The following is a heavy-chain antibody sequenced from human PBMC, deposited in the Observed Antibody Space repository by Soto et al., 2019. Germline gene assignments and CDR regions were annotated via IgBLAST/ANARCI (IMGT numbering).Heavy chain of an antibody. Sequence: PGVSLRLSCAASGFTFSSYWMHWVRQAPGTGLVWVSRINSDGSSTSYADSVKGRFTISRDNAKNTLYLQMNSLRAEDTAVYYCARAQLDPMIVVASGAFDIWGQGTMVTVSS. CDR3: ARAQLDPMIVVASGAFDI. CDR1: GFTFSSYW. D-gene: IGHD3-22*01. V-gene: IGHV3-74*01. J-gene: IGHJ3*02. CDR2: INSDGSST.